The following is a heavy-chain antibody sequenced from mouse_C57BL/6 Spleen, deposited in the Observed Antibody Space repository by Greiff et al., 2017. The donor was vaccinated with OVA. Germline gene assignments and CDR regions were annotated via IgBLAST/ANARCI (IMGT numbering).Heavy chain of an antibody. D-gene: IGHD2-5*01. CDR3: ARHAYYSNYGFDY. J-gene: IGHJ2*01. Sequence: VKLEESGPGLVAPSQSLSITCTVSGFSLTSYGVHWVRQPPGKGLEWLVVIWSDGSTTYNSALKSRLSISKDNSKSQVFLKMNSLQTDDTAMYYCARHAYYSNYGFDYWGQGTTLTVSS. V-gene: IGHV2-6-1*01. CDR1: GFSLTSYG. CDR2: IWSDGST.